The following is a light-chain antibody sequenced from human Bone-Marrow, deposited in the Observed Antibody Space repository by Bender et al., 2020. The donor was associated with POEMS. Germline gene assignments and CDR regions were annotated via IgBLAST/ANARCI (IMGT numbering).Light chain of an antibody. J-gene: IGLJ3*02. Sequence: QSALTQPASVSGSPGQSITISCTGSSGDIGGYNYVSWYQQHPGKAPKLMIYDVSNRPSGVSNRFSASKSGNAASLTISGLQAEDEADYYCCSYAGSSTPWVFGGGTKLTVL. CDR2: DVS. CDR3: CSYAGSSTPWV. CDR1: SGDIGGYNY. V-gene: IGLV2-14*03.